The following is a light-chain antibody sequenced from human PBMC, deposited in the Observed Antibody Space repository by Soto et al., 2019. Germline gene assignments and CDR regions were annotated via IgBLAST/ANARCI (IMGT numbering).Light chain of an antibody. J-gene: IGKJ4*01. V-gene: IGKV3D-15*01. CDR3: QQYHHWPLT. Sequence: EIVMTQSPATLSVSPGERAILSCRTSQSVSSNLAWYHQKPGQAPSLLIYDASTRATGISARFSGSGSGTEFTLTISSLQSEDFAVYYCQQYHHWPLTFGGGTKVEIK. CDR2: DAS. CDR1: QSVSSN.